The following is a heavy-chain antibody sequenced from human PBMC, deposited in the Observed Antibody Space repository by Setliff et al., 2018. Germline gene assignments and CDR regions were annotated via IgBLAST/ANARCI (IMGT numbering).Heavy chain of an antibody. J-gene: IGHJ4*02. D-gene: IGHD3-9*01. CDR3: ARSSGPRVVLAADFDY. CDR1: GYTFTSYG. V-gene: IGHV1-18*01. CDR2: ISAYNGNT. Sequence: ASVKVSCKASGYTFTSYGISWVRQAPGQGLEWMGWISAYNGNTNYAQKFQDRVTMTTDTSTATVYMELKNLRSDDTAVYYCARSSGPRVVLAADFDYWGQGTLVTVSS.